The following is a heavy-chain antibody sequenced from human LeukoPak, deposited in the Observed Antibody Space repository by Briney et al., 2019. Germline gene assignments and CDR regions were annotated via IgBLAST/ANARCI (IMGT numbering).Heavy chain of an antibody. V-gene: IGHV3-7*03. Sequence: GGSLRLSCAASGFTFNNYAMNWVRQAPGKGLEWVASINHNGNVNYYVDSVKGRFTISRDNAKNSLYLQMSNLRAEDTAVYFCARGGGLDVWGQGATVTVSS. CDR3: ARGGGLDV. D-gene: IGHD3-16*01. J-gene: IGHJ6*02. CDR1: GFTFNNYA. CDR2: INHNGNVN.